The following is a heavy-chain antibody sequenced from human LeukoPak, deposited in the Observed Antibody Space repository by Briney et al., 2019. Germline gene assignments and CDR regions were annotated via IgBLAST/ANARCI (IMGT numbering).Heavy chain of an antibody. J-gene: IGHJ5*02. D-gene: IGHD3-10*01. CDR3: ARENRGVRFDP. V-gene: IGHV4-31*03. Sequence: KASETLSLTCTVSGGSISSGGYYWSWIRQHPGKGLEWIGYIYYSGSTYYNPSLKSRVTISVDTSKNQFSLKLSSVTAADTAVYYCARENRGVRFDPWGQGTLVTVSS. CDR2: IYYSGST. CDR1: GGSISSGGYY.